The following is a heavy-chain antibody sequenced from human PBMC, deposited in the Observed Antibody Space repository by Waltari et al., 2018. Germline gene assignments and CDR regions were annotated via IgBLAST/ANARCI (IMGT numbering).Heavy chain of an antibody. CDR3: ARGARSTTVTTGWWYFDL. V-gene: IGHV3-74*01. Sequence: QAPGRAGVCVSHGNSDGSSTSYADPVKGRFTITKDNVKNTGYLHMSSRRAEDTAIYYCARGARSTTVTTGWWYFDLWGRGTRVTVPS. CDR2: GNSDGSST. D-gene: IGHD4-17*01. J-gene: IGHJ2*01.